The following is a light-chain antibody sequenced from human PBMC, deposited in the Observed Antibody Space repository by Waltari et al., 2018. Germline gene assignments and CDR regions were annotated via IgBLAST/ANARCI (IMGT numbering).Light chain of an antibody. J-gene: IGKJ1*01. V-gene: IGKV1-39*01. CDR2: AVS. Sequence: DIQMTQSPSSLSASVGDRVTITCRASQIIGSYVNWYQQKPGKAPTLLIYAVSSLQSGVPSRFSGGRSGTDFVLTISSLRPEDSAIYFCQQSSSILWTFGQGTKVEIK. CDR3: QQSSSILWT. CDR1: QIIGSY.